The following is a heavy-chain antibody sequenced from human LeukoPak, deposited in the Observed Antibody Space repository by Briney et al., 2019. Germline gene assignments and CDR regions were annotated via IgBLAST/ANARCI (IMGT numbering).Heavy chain of an antibody. V-gene: IGHV1-69*04. Sequence: SVKVSCKASGGTFSSYAISWVRQAPGQGLEWMGRIIPILGIANYAQKFQGRVTITADKSTSTAYMELSSLRPEDTAVYYCARAGASYYYDSSGYLPFDIWGQGTMVTVSS. CDR2: IIPILGIA. CDR3: ARAGASYYYDSSGYLPFDI. D-gene: IGHD3-22*01. J-gene: IGHJ3*02. CDR1: GGTFSSYA.